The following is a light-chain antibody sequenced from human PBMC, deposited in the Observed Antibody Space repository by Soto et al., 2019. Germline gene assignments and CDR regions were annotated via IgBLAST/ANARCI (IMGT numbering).Light chain of an antibody. Sequence: EIVLTQSPATLSLSPGERATLSCRASQSVSSYLAWYQQKPGQAPRLLIYDASNRATGIPARFSGSGSGTDFTLAIRSLAPEDFAVYYCQQRSNWPLTCGGGTNVDIK. V-gene: IGKV3-11*01. CDR2: DAS. J-gene: IGKJ4*01. CDR3: QQRSNWPLT. CDR1: QSVSSY.